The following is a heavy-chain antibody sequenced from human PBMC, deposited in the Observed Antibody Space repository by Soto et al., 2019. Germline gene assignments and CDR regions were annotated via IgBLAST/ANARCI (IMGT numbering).Heavy chain of an antibody. CDR1: GGSISSSSYY. J-gene: IGHJ4*02. D-gene: IGHD3-22*01. CDR2: IYYSGST. CDR3: ARQEYYYDSSGYYFDY. Sequence: SETLSLTCTVSGGSISSSSYYWGWIRQPPGKGLEWIGSIYYSGSTYYNPSLKSRVTISVDTSKNQFSLKLSSVTAADTAVYYCARQEYYYDSSGYYFDYWGQGTLVTVSS. V-gene: IGHV4-39*01.